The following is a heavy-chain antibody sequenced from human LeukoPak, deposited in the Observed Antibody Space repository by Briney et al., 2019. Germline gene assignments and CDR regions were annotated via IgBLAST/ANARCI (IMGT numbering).Heavy chain of an antibody. Sequence: GGSLRLSCAASEFTFSSFSMNWVRQAPGKGLEWVSYISSDSITIYYADSLKGRFTISRDNAKNSLYLQLSSLRVEDTAIYYCAKEGLDMVRGVITYYYYYYMDVWGKGTTVTISS. D-gene: IGHD3-10*01. CDR1: EFTFSSFS. J-gene: IGHJ6*03. CDR2: ISSDSITI. V-gene: IGHV3-48*01. CDR3: AKEGLDMVRGVITYYYYYYMDV.